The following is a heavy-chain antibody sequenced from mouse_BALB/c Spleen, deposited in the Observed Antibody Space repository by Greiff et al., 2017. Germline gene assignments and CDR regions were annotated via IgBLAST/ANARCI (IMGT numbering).Heavy chain of an antibody. D-gene: IGHD2-2*01. CDR1: GFTFSSYT. J-gene: IGHJ1*01. Sequence: EVHLVESGGGLVQPGGSLKLSCAASGFTFSSYTMSWVRQTPEKRLEWVAYISNGGGSTYYPDTVKGRFTISRDNAKNTLYLQMSSLKSEDTAMYYCARHGYDWYFDVWGAGTTVTVSS. CDR2: ISNGGGST. CDR3: ARHGYDWYFDV. V-gene: IGHV5-12-2*01.